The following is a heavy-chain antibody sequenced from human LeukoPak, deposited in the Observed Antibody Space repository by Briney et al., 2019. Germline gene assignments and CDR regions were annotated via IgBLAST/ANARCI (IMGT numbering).Heavy chain of an antibody. J-gene: IGHJ6*02. D-gene: IGHD3-16*01. Sequence: GGSLRLSCAASGFTFSSYWMNWARQAPGKGLEWVASINHNGNVNYYVDSVKGRFTISRDNAKNSLYLQMSNLRAEDTAVYFCARGGGLDVWGQGMTVTVSS. V-gene: IGHV3-7*03. CDR3: ARGGGLDV. CDR1: GFTFSSYW. CDR2: INHNGNVN.